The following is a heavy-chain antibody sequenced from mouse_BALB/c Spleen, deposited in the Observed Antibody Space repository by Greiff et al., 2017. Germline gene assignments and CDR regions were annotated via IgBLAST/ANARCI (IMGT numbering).Heavy chain of an antibody. Sequence: EVKLVESGGGLVQPGGSLKLSCAASGFTFSSFTMPWVRQPPEKGLEWVATISSGGSYTYYPDSVKGRFTISRDNAKNTLYLQMSSLKSEDTAMYYCTRDEYYYGSSYYAMDYWGQGTSVTVSS. CDR1: GFTFSSFT. CDR3: TRDEYYYGSSYYAMDY. D-gene: IGHD1-1*01. V-gene: IGHV5-6-4*01. CDR2: ISSGGSYT. J-gene: IGHJ4*01.